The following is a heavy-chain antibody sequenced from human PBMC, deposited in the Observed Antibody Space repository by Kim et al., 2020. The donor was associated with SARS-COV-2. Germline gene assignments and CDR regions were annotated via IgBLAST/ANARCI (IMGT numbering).Heavy chain of an antibody. CDR3: ARGRGHYKGRRNWFDP. CDR2: INHSGST. V-gene: IGHV4-34*01. Sequence: SETLSLTCAVYGGSFSGYYWSWIRQPPGKGLEWIGEINHSGSTNYNPSLKSRVTISVDTSKNQFSLKLSSVTAADTAVYYCARGRGHYKGRRNWFDPWGQGTLVTVSS. CDR1: GGSFSGYY. D-gene: IGHD3-22*01. J-gene: IGHJ5*02.